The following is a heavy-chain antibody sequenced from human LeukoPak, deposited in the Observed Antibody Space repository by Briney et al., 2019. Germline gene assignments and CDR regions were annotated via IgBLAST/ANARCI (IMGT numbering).Heavy chain of an antibody. CDR3: ARVGFNEAAAGTYDY. Sequence: ASVKVSCKASGYTFTSYGISWVRQAPGQGLEWMGWISAYNGNTNYAQKLQGRVTMTTDTSTSTAYMELRSLRSDDTAVDYCARVGFNEAAAGTYDYWGQGTLVTVSS. V-gene: IGHV1-18*01. CDR1: GYTFTSYG. CDR2: ISAYNGNT. J-gene: IGHJ4*02. D-gene: IGHD6-13*01.